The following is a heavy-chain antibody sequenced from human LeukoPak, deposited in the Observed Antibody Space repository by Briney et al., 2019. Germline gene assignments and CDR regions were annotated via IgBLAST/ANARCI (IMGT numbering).Heavy chain of an antibody. Sequence: ASVKVSCKASGYTFTSYDINWVRQATGQGLEWMGWINPNSGGTNYAQKFQGRVTMTRDTSIGTAYMELSRLRSDDTAVYYCARGVGGAASPWGQGTLVTVSS. CDR3: ARGVGGAASP. D-gene: IGHD2-2*01. V-gene: IGHV1-2*02. CDR2: INPNSGGT. CDR1: GYTFTSYD. J-gene: IGHJ5*02.